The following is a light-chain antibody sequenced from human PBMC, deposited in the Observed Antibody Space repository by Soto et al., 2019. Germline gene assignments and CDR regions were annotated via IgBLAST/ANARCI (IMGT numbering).Light chain of an antibody. J-gene: IGLJ1*01. V-gene: IGLV1-40*01. CDR1: SSNIGAGYD. Sequence: QSVLTQPTSVSGAPGQTVTISCTGSSSNIGAGYDVHWYQQVPGTAPKLLIYANKNRPSGVPDRFSGSKSGTSASLAITGLHAEDEADYYCQSYDSSLSGSYVFGTGTKLTVL. CDR3: QSYDSSLSGSYV. CDR2: ANK.